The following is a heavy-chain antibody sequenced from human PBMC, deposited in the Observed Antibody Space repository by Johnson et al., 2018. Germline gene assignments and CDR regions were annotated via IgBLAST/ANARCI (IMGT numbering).Heavy chain of an antibody. J-gene: IGHJ6*03. CDR2: IYYSGST. Sequence: QVQLQESGPGLVKPSETLSLTCTVSGGSISSSSYYWGWIRQPPGKGLEWIGSIYYSGSTNYNPSLKSRVTISVELSKNQFSLKLSSVTSADTAVYFCARGVITVLRGLHYMDVWGRGTTVTVSS. CDR3: ARGVITVLRGLHYMDV. CDR1: GGSISSSSYY. V-gene: IGHV4-39*07. D-gene: IGHD3-10*01.